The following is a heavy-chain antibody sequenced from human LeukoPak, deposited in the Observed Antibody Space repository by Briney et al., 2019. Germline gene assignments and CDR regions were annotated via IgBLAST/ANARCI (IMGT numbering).Heavy chain of an antibody. Sequence: SETLSLTCTVSGDSISSYYWSWIRQPPGKGLEWIGYIYYSGSTNYTPSLKSRVTISVDTSKNQFSLKLSSVTAADTAVYYCARYKSVADSFDPWGQGTLVTVSS. CDR3: ARYKSVADSFDP. D-gene: IGHD1-1*01. J-gene: IGHJ5*02. CDR1: GDSISSYY. CDR2: IYYSGST. V-gene: IGHV4-59*01.